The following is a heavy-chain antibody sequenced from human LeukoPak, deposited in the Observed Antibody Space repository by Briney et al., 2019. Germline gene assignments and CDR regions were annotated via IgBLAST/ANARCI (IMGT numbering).Heavy chain of an antibody. CDR1: GFTFSSYA. CDR2: ISGSGGST. D-gene: IGHD5-18*01. Sequence: PGGSLRLSCAASGFTFSSYAMSCVRQAPGKGLEWVSAISGSGGSTYYADSVKGRFTISRDNSKNTLYLQMNSLRAEDTAVYYCAKARGYSYGHDAFDIWGQGTMVTVSS. J-gene: IGHJ3*02. CDR3: AKARGYSYGHDAFDI. V-gene: IGHV3-23*01.